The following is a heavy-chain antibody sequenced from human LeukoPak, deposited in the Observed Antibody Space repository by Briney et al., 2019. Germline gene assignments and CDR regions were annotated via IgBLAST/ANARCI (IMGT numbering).Heavy chain of an antibody. V-gene: IGHV3-23*01. J-gene: IGHJ4*02. CDR2: ISGSGGST. Sequence: GGSLRLSCAASGFTFSSYAMSWVRQAPGKGLEWVSAISGSGGSTYYADSVKGRFTISRDNSKNTLYLQMNRLRAEDTAVYYCAKYHYDILTGYKIPYYFDYWGQGTLVTVSS. CDR3: AKYHYDILTGYKIPYYFDY. CDR1: GFTFSSYA. D-gene: IGHD3-9*01.